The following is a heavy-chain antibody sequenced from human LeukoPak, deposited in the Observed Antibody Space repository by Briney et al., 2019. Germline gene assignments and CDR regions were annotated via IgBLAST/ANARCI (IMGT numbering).Heavy chain of an antibody. Sequence: GGSLRLSCAASGFTFSSYGMHWVRQAPGKGLEWVAFIRYDGSNKYYADSVKGRFTISRDNSKNTLYLQMNSLRVEDTAVYYCAKVSSSSWYGTYYFDYWGQGTLVTVSS. CDR3: AKVSSSSWYGTYYFDY. CDR2: IRYDGSNK. J-gene: IGHJ4*02. V-gene: IGHV3-30*02. CDR1: GFTFSSYG. D-gene: IGHD6-13*01.